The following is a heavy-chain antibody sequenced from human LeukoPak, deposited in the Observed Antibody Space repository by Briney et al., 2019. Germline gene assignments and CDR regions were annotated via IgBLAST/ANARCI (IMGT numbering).Heavy chain of an antibody. CDR2: AYHSDYT. CDR3: VRDSKSTADAFDI. J-gene: IGHJ3*02. D-gene: IGHD5/OR15-5a*01. Sequence: SETLSLTCTVSGGSISSSSYYWGWIRQPPGKGLEWIANAYHSDYTNYNPSLKGRATISVDKSKNQLSLKVISVTAADTAMYYCVRDSKSTADAFDIWGQGTMVTVSS. CDR1: GGSISSSSYY. V-gene: IGHV4-39*07.